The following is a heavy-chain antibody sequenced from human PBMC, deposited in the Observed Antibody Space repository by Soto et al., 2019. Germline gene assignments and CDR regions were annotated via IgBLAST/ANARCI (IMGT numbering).Heavy chain of an antibody. CDR1: GFSFSSYA. CDR3: ARDDGLSSTNVKAFDI. J-gene: IGHJ3*02. Sequence: GGSLRLSCAASGFSFSSYAMNWVRQAPGKGLEWVTTINGGSTPYYADSVKGRFTISRDNSKSTLYLQMSSLRAEDTAVYYCARDDGLSSTNVKAFDIWGQGTKVTVSS. D-gene: IGHD2-2*01. V-gene: IGHV3-23*01. CDR2: INGGSTP.